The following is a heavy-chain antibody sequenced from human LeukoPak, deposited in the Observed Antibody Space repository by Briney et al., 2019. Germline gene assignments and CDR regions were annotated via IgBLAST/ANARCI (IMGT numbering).Heavy chain of an antibody. CDR2: ISGSGDNT. D-gene: IGHD6-19*01. CDR1: GFPFSTYA. J-gene: IGHJ4*02. Sequence: GGSLSLSCAASGFPFSTYAMSWVRQAPGKGLEWVSSISGSGDNTYYADSVKGRFTISRDNPNNALYLQMISLRAEDTAVYYCAKDTYSTVTGPLGYWGQGTLVTVSS. V-gene: IGHV3-23*01. CDR3: AKDTYSTVTGPLGY.